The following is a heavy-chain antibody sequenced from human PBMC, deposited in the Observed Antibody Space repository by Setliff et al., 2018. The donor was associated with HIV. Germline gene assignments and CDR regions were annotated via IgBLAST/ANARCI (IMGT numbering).Heavy chain of an antibody. CDR1: GGSFSNYY. CDR3: ARPYDSLYG. D-gene: IGHD3-22*01. Sequence: SETLSLTCTVYGGSFSNYYTNWIRQPPGKGLEWLGELSPSGTTRSNPTPQSRVTIPADTSKNQFYLKLTSVTAADTARYYCARPYDSLYGWGQGVLVTVSS. J-gene: IGHJ4*02. CDR2: LSPSGTT. V-gene: IGHV4-34*01.